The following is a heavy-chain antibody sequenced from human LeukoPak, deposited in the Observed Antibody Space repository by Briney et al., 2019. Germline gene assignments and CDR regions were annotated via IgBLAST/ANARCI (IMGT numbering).Heavy chain of an antibody. CDR1: GFTFSSYA. Sequence: PGGSPRLSCAASGFTFSSYAMSWVRQAPGKGLEWVSAISGSGGSTYYADSVEGRFTISRDNSKNTLYLQMNSLRAEDTAVYYCATTPLWFGELPDDYWGQGTLVTVSS. D-gene: IGHD3-10*01. V-gene: IGHV3-23*01. CDR3: ATTPLWFGELPDDY. J-gene: IGHJ4*02. CDR2: ISGSGGST.